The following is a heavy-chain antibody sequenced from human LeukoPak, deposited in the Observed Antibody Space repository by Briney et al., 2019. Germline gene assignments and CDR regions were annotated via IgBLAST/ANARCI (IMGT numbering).Heavy chain of an antibody. J-gene: IGHJ4*02. Sequence: GGSLRLSCGASEFTFSNYWMSWVRRAPGKGLEWVANIKEDGSEKYYVDSVRGRFTISRDNAKNSLYLQMNSLRAEDTAVYYCARPTVTNPMLDYLDCWGQGTLVTVSS. CDR1: EFTFSNYW. CDR3: ARPTVTNPMLDYLDC. CDR2: IKEDGSEK. V-gene: IGHV3-7*01. D-gene: IGHD4-17*01.